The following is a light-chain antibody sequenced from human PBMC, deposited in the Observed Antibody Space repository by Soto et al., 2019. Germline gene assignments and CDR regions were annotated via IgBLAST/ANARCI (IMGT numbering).Light chain of an antibody. Sequence: ETVLTQSPATLSFSPGDRATLSCRASQSVSSYLAWNEKKNGQAPRLLIHGATTRATGIPARLSGSGSGTEFTITISSMQSEDCAVYYCQQYNNWPRTSGHGTKGDI. CDR1: QSVSSY. CDR2: GAT. V-gene: IGKV3-15*01. CDR3: QQYNNWPRT. J-gene: IGKJ1*01.